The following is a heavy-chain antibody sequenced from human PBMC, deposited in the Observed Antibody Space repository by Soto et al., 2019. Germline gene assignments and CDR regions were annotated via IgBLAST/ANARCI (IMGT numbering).Heavy chain of an antibody. CDR1: GGTFSSYA. D-gene: IGHD3-22*01. Sequence: ASVKVSCKASGGTFSSYAISWVRQAPGQGLEWMGGIIPIFGTANYAQKFQGRVTITADESTSTAYMELSSLRSEDTAVYYCASGNYYDTSGGFDYWGQGTLVTVSS. J-gene: IGHJ4*02. CDR2: IIPIFGTA. CDR3: ASGNYYDTSGGFDY. V-gene: IGHV1-69*13.